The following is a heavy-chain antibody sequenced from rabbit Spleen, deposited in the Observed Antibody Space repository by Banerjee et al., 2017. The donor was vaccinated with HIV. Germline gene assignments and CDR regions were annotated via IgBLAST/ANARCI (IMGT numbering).Heavy chain of an antibody. V-gene: IGHV1S40*01. Sequence: QSLEESGGDLVKPGASLTLTCTASGIDFRSYYYMCWVRQAPGKGLEWIACIGNGDGTTYYASWPKGRFTISRASSTTVTLRMTSLTAADTATYFCARARYIRGGFGATYPTYFNLWGQGTLVTVS. CDR1: GIDFRSYYY. J-gene: IGHJ4*01. CDR2: IGNGDGTT. D-gene: IGHD6-1*01. CDR3: ARARYIRGGFGATYPTYFNL.